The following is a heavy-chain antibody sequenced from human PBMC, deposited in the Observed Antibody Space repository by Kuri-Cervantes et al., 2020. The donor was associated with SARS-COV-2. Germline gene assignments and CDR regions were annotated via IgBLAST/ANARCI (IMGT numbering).Heavy chain of an antibody. Sequence: GESLKISCAASGFTFSSYSMNWVRQAPGKGLEWVSYISSNSNTIYYADSVKGRFTISRDNAKNSLYLQMNSLRVEDTAVYYCARDRRGDYWGQGTLVTVYS. D-gene: IGHD3-10*01. CDR2: ISSNSNTI. CDR1: GFTFSSYS. J-gene: IGHJ4*02. CDR3: ARDRRGDY. V-gene: IGHV3-48*01.